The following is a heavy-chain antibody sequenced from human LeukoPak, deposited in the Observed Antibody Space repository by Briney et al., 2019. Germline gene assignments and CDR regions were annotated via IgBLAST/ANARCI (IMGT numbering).Heavy chain of an antibody. D-gene: IGHD6-19*01. CDR3: ARSSRGYSRGWYSVH. V-gene: IGHV4-61*09. CDR2: IYTSGST. J-gene: IGHJ4*02. CDR1: GDSISSSSYY. Sequence: SETLSLTCTVSGDSISSSSYYWSWFRQPAGRGPEWIGHIYTSGSTNSNPSLKSRVTMSVDTSKKQFSLKLSSVTAADTAVYYCARSSRGYSRGWYSVHWGQGILVTVSS.